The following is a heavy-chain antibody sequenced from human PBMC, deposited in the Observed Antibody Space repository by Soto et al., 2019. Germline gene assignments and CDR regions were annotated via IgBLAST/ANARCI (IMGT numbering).Heavy chain of an antibody. D-gene: IGHD3-10*01. V-gene: IGHV3-53*04. J-gene: IGHJ6*03. CDR3: ARCDYGWDYHYYYYMDV. Sequence: EVQLVESGGDLVQPGGSLRLSCAASGFTVSNNYMSWVRQAPGKGLEWVSVIFPGGGTYSADSVKGRFAISRHTSKNTLYLQMNSLTAEDTAVYYCARCDYGWDYHYYYYMDVWGKGTTVTVSS. CDR1: GFTVSNNY. CDR2: IFPGGGT.